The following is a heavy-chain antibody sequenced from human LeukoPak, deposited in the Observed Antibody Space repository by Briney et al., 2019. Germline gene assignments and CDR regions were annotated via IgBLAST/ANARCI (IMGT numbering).Heavy chain of an antibody. CDR3: ARAREPRGGVGY. Sequence: SETLSLTCTVSGGSISSYYWSWIRQPPGKGLEWIGYIYYSGSTNYNPSLQSRVTISVDTSKNQFSLKLSSVTAADTAVYYCARAREPRGGVGYWGQGTLVTVSS. V-gene: IGHV4-59*01. CDR1: GGSISSYY. CDR2: IYYSGST. J-gene: IGHJ4*02. D-gene: IGHD3-10*01.